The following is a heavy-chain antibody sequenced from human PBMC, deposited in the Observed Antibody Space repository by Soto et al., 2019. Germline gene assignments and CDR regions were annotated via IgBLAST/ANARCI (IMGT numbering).Heavy chain of an antibody. Sequence: PGGSLRLSCAASGFTFSSHSMNWVRQAPGKGLEWVSSISSSSSYIYYADSVKGRFTISRDNAKNSLFLQMNSLRAEDTAVYYCVRDLIYSSSLFDYWGQGTLVTVS. V-gene: IGHV3-21*06. J-gene: IGHJ4*02. D-gene: IGHD6-13*01. CDR1: GFTFSSHS. CDR3: VRDLIYSSSLFDY. CDR2: ISSSSSYI.